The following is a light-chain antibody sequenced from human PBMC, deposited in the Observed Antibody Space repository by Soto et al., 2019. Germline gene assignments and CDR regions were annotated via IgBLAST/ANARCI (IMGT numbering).Light chain of an antibody. CDR2: AAS. J-gene: IGKJ1*01. Sequence: DIQLTQSPPFLSASVGDRVTITCRASQGISSSLAWYQQKPGKAPNLLIYAASTLESGVPPRFSGSGSGTEFTLTINSLQPEDFATYYCQQVKSYPRTFGQGTKVEIK. CDR1: QGISSS. V-gene: IGKV1-9*01. CDR3: QQVKSYPRT.